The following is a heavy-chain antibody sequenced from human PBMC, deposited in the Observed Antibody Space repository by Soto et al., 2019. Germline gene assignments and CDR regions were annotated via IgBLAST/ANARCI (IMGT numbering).Heavy chain of an antibody. CDR3: ARDLVVLLPAALHGWFDP. CDR2: ISHSGST. V-gene: IGHV4-38-2*02. D-gene: IGHD2-2*02. J-gene: IGHJ5*02. CDR1: GYSISSGYY. Sequence: SETLSLTCAVSGYSISSGYYWGWIRQPPGTGPVWIGTISHSGSTYYNPSLKGRVTISLDTSKNQFSLQLSSVTAADTAVYYCARDLVVLLPAALHGWFDPWGQGTLVTVSS.